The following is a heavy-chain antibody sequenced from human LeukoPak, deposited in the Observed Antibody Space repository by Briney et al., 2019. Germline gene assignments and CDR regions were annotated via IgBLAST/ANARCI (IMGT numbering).Heavy chain of an antibody. J-gene: IGHJ4*02. Sequence: TSETLSLTCTVSGGSISSYYWSWIRQPPGKGLEWIGYIYYSGSTNYNPSLKSRVTISVDTSKNQFSLKLSSVTAADTAVYYCARVASSKSSWYYFDYWGQGTLVTVSS. CDR1: GGSISSYY. D-gene: IGHD6-13*01. CDR2: IYYSGST. V-gene: IGHV4-59*01. CDR3: ARVASSKSSWYYFDY.